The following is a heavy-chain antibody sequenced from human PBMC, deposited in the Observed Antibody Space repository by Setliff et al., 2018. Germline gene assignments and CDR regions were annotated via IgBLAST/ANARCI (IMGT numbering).Heavy chain of an antibody. J-gene: IGHJ6*03. D-gene: IGHD3-22*01. CDR2: TIPIFGTT. CDR1: GGTFSSYG. CDR3: VREGVDSRSSTDYRYYMDV. V-gene: IGHV1-69*05. Sequence: SVKVSCKASGGTFSSYGISWVRQAPGQGLEWMGGTIPIFGTTDYAQKFQGRVTIITDESTSTAFMQLSSLRSEDTAVYYCVREGVDSRSSTDYRYYMDVWGKGTMVTVSS.